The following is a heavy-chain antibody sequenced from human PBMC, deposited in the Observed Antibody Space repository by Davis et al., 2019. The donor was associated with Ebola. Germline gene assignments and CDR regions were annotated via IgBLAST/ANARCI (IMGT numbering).Heavy chain of an antibody. Sequence: GESLKISCKGSGYSFTSYWIGWVRQLPGKGLEWMGIIYPGDSDTRYSPSFQGQVTISADKSISTAYLQWSSLKASDTAMYYCARHKYMRYQLLTSPFDYWGQGTLVTVSS. J-gene: IGHJ4*02. CDR2: IYPGDSDT. D-gene: IGHD2-2*01. CDR1: GYSFTSYW. V-gene: IGHV5-51*01. CDR3: ARHKYMRYQLLTSPFDY.